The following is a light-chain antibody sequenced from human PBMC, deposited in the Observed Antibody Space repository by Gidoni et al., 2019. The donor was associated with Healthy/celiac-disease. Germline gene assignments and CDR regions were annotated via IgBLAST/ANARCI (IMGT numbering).Light chain of an antibody. Sequence: QSPLTQPASVSGSPGPSITISCPGTSSDVGSYNLVSWYQPHPGKAPKLMIYEGSKRPSGVSNRFSGSKSGNTASLTISGLQAEDEADYYCCSYAGSSTFVVFGGGTKLTVL. J-gene: IGLJ2*01. CDR1: SSDVGSYNL. CDR3: CSYAGSSTFVV. V-gene: IGLV2-23*03. CDR2: EGS.